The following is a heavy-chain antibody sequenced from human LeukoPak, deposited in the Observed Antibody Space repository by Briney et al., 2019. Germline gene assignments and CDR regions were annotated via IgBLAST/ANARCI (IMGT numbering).Heavy chain of an antibody. CDR3: ARGHPHYDFWSGYPPGWYFDL. V-gene: IGHV4-34*01. J-gene: IGHJ2*01. Sequence: SETLSLTCAVYGGSFSGYYWSWIRQPPGKGLEWIGEINHSGSTNYNPSLKSRVSISVDTSKNQFSLKLSSVTAADTAVYYCARGHPHYDFWSGYPPGWYFDLWGRGTPVTVSS. CDR1: GGSFSGYY. D-gene: IGHD3-3*01. CDR2: INHSGST.